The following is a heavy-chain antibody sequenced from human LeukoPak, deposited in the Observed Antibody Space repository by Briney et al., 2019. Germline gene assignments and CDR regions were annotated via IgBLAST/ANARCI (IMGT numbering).Heavy chain of an antibody. J-gene: IGHJ4*02. CDR3: AKERQQWLVRPSFFDY. V-gene: IGHV3-23*01. CDR1: GFTFDDYG. Sequence: GGSLRLSCAASGFTFDDYGMSWVRQAPGKGLEWVSAISGSGSKTYYADSVKGRFTISRDNSKNTLYLQMNSLRAEDTAVYYCAKERQQWLVRPSFFDYWGQGSLVTVSS. CDR2: ISGSGSKT. D-gene: IGHD6-19*01.